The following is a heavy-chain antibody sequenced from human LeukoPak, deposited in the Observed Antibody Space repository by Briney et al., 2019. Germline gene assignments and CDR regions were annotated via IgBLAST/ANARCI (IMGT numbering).Heavy chain of an antibody. V-gene: IGHV1-18*01. CDR3: ARDKAAAVYYFDY. CDR2: ISIYNGDT. Sequence: ASVKVSCKASGYTFTSFGISWVRQAPGQGLEWMGWISIYNGDTMYAQNFQGRVTMTTDTSTSTAYMELKSLTSDDTAVYYCARDKAAAVYYFDYWGQGTLVTDSS. J-gene: IGHJ4*02. D-gene: IGHD6-13*01. CDR1: GYTFTSFG.